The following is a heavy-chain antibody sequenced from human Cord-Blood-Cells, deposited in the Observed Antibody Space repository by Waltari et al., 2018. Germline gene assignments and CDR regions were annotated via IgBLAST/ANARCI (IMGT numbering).Heavy chain of an antibody. J-gene: IGHJ4*02. V-gene: IGHV3-33*01. CDR3: AREWFREYFDS. Sequence: QVQRVASVGGVDQPAVSLSCSWSASGFAFSSYGMHGVRQAPGKGLEWVAVLWYDGSNKYYADSVEGRFTICRDNYKNTLYLQMNSLRAEDTVVYYCAREWFREYFDSGAREPWSPSPQ. D-gene: IGHD3-10*01. CDR2: LWYDGSNK. CDR1: GFAFSSYG.